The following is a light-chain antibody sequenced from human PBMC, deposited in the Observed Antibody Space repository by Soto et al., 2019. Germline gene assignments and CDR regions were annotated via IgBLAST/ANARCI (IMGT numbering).Light chain of an antibody. CDR3: LQYDRSSCT. CDR1: QSVSSNY. Sequence: EIVLTQSPGTLSLSPGERATLSCRANQSVSSNYLAWYQQKPGQAPRLLIYAASSRTSGIPDRFSGSGSGTDFTLTISRLEPEDFAVYYCLQYDRSSCTFGQGTKV. CDR2: AAS. V-gene: IGKV3-20*01. J-gene: IGKJ2*02.